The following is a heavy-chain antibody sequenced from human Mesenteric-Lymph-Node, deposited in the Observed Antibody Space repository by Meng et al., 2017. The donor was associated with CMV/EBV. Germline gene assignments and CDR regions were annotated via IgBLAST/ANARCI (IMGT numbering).Heavy chain of an antibody. Sequence: GESLKISCAASGFTFSSYWMSWVRQAPGKGLEWVANIKQDGSEKYYVDSVKGRFTISRDNAKNSLYLQMNSLRAEDTAVYYCAREDIRAFDIWGQGTMVTVSS. CDR1: GFTFSSYW. V-gene: IGHV3-7*01. CDR2: IKQDGSEK. J-gene: IGHJ3*02. D-gene: IGHD3-3*02. CDR3: AREDIRAFDI.